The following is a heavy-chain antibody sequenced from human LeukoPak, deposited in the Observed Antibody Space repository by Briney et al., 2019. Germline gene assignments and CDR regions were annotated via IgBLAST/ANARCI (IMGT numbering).Heavy chain of an antibody. D-gene: IGHD6-19*01. CDR1: GYTFTSYG. Sequence: ASVKVSCKASGYTFTSYGISWVRQAPGQGLEWMGWISAYNGKTNYAQKLQGRVTMTTDTSTSTAYMELRSLRSDDTAVYYCARDRSGRDAFDIWGQGTMVTVSS. CDR2: ISAYNGKT. CDR3: ARDRSGRDAFDI. V-gene: IGHV1-18*01. J-gene: IGHJ3*02.